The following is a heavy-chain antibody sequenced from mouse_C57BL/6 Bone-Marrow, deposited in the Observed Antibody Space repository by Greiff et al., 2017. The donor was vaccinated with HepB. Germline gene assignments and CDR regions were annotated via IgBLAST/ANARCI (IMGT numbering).Heavy chain of an antibody. CDR3: ARRELGTYWYFDV. CDR1: GYTFTSYW. Sequence: LQQPGAELVMPGASVKLSCKASGYTFTSYWMHWVKQRPGQGLEWIGEIDPSDSYTNYNQKFKGKSTLTVDKSSSTAYMQLSSLTSEDSAVYYCARRELGTYWYFDVWGTGTTVTVSS. D-gene: IGHD4-1*01. V-gene: IGHV1-69*01. CDR2: IDPSDSYT. J-gene: IGHJ1*03.